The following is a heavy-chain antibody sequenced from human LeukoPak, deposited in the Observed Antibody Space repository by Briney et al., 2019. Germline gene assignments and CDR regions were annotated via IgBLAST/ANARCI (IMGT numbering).Heavy chain of an antibody. CDR3: ATDITYYYGSGSYFIFDY. D-gene: IGHD3-10*01. V-gene: IGHV1-24*01. J-gene: IGHJ4*02. CDR1: GYTLTELS. Sequence: ASVKVSCKVSGYTLTELSMHWVRQAPGKGLEWMRGFDPEDGETIYAQKFQGRVTMTEDTSTDTAYMELSSLRSEDTAVYYCATDITYYYGSGSYFIFDYWGQGTLVTVSS. CDR2: FDPEDGET.